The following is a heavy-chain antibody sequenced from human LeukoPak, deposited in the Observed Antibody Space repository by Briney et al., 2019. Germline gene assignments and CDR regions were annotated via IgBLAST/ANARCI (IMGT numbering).Heavy chain of an antibody. D-gene: IGHD5-18*01. CDR3: TRRATTERGHSYGLDF. Sequence: GGSLRLSCEVSGFTFSSYHMNWVRQAPGKGLEWVSSIGSSGSYIYYADSLTGRFTISRDNAKNSLYLQMNSLRAEDTAMYYCTRRATTERGHSYGLDFWGQGTLVTVSS. CDR2: IGSSGSYI. V-gene: IGHV3-21*01. J-gene: IGHJ4*02. CDR1: GFTFSSYH.